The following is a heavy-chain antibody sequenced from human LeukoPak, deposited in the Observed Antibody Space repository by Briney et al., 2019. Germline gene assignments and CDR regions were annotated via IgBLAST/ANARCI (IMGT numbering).Heavy chain of an antibody. Sequence: GGSPRLSCAASGFAFSTYWMNWVRQAPGKGLEWVANIKPDGSEKFYLDSVKGRFTISRENAKNSLYLQMNSLRAGDTAVYYCARSSGVSSRGFDCWGQGTLVTVSS. D-gene: IGHD6-13*01. J-gene: IGHJ4*02. CDR3: ARSSGVSSRGFDC. V-gene: IGHV3-7*01. CDR2: IKPDGSEK. CDR1: GFAFSTYW.